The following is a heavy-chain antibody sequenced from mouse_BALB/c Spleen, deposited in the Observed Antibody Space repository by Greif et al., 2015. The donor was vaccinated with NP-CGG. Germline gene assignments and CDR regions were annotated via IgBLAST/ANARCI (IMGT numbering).Heavy chain of an antibody. CDR2: IWSGGST. D-gene: IGHD1-1*01. CDR3: ARSLLRLYFDY. CDR1: GFSLASYG. J-gene: IGHJ2*01. Sequence: QVQLKESGPGLVQPSQSLSITCTVSGFSLASYGVHWVRQSPGKGLEWLGVIWSGGSTDYNAAFISRLSISKDNSKSXVFFKMNSLQANDTAIYYCARSLLRLYFDYWGQGTTLTVSS. V-gene: IGHV2-2*02.